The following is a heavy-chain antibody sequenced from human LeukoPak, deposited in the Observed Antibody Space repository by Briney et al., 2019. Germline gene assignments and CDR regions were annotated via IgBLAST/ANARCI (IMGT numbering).Heavy chain of an antibody. CDR2: IGPHSTFT. V-gene: IGHV1-2*02. Sequence: ASVKVSCKSSGFTFTDHYIHWVRQGPGQGLEWMGYIGPHSTFTSSPQEFQGRVTMTRDAAMSTAYMELTRLTSDDTAVYYCVREGEGPLSKDFDYWGQGTLVTVSS. D-gene: IGHD2/OR15-2a*01. CDR3: VREGEGPLSKDFDY. J-gene: IGHJ4*02. CDR1: GFTFTDHY.